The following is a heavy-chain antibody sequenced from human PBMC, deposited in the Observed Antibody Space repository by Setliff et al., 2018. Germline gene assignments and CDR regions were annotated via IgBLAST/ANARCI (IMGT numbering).Heavy chain of an antibody. Sequence: GGSLRLSCAASGFIFRSYEMNWVRQAPGKGLVWVSRINSDGSSTSYADSVKGRFTISRDNAKNTLYLQMNSLRAEDTAVYYCARRYYGSGSYFDYWGQGTLVTVSS. CDR2: INSDGSST. J-gene: IGHJ4*02. D-gene: IGHD3-10*01. V-gene: IGHV3-74*01. CDR1: GFIFRSYE. CDR3: ARRYYGSGSYFDY.